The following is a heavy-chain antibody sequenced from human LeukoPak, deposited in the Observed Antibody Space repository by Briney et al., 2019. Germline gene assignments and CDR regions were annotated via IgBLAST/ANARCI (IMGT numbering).Heavy chain of an antibody. CDR3: AKARLRLGELSSGDYFDY. CDR1: GYSISSGYY. CDR2: IYHNGSA. Sequence: SETLSLTCTVSGYSISSGYYWAWIRQPPGKGLEWIGSIYHNGSAYYNPSLTRRVTISADTSKNQFSLKLRSVTAADTAVYYCAKARLRLGELSSGDYFDYWGQGTLVTVSS. D-gene: IGHD3-16*02. V-gene: IGHV4-38-2*02. J-gene: IGHJ4*02.